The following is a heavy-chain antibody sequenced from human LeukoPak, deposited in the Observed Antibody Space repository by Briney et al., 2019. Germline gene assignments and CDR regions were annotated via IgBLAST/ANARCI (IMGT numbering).Heavy chain of an antibody. CDR1: GGSISSYY. V-gene: IGHV4-59*08. D-gene: IGHD4-17*01. CDR2: IYYSGST. J-gene: IGHJ2*01. CDR3: ARTVPSYWYFDL. Sequence: PSETLSLTCTVSGGSISSYYWNWIRQPPGKGLEWIGYIYYSGSTNYNPSLKSRVTISLDTSKNQISLKLSSVTAADTAVYYCARTVPSYWYFDLWGRGTLVTVSS.